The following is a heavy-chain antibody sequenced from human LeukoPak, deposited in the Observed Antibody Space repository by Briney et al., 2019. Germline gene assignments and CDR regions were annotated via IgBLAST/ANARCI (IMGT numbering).Heavy chain of an antibody. J-gene: IGHJ6*03. CDR1: GGSISSSIYY. Sequence: SETLSLTCIVSGGSISSSIYYWSWIRQPAGKGLEWIGRIYTSGSTNYNPSLKSRVTISVDTSKNQFSLKLSSVTAADTAVYYCARDSRMGSSSWYGYLYYMDVWGKGTTVTVSS. CDR2: IYTSGST. CDR3: ARDSRMGSSSWYGYLYYMDV. V-gene: IGHV4-61*02. D-gene: IGHD6-13*01.